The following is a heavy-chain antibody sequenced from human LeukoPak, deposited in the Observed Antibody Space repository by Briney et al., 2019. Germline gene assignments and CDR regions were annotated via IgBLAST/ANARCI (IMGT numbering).Heavy chain of an antibody. J-gene: IGHJ4*02. CDR1: EYTFTSYY. V-gene: IGHV1-46*01. D-gene: IGHD7-27*01. Sequence: ASVKVSCKASEYTFTSYYIHWVRQAPGQGLEWMGIINPSGDSTGYAQKFQGRVTVTKDVSTYTLYMELSSLTSEDTAVYYCARDLGSYWGFDYWGQGTLVTVSS. CDR3: ARDLGSYWGFDY. CDR2: INPSGDST.